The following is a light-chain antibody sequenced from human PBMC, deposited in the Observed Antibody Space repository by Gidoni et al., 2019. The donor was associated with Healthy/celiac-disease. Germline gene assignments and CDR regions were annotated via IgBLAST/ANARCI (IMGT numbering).Light chain of an antibody. J-gene: IGKJ3*01. V-gene: IGKV1-33*01. CDR3: QQYDNLPL. CDR2: DAS. CDR1: QDISNY. Sequence: DIQMTQSPSSLSASVGDRVTITCQASQDISNYLNWYQQKPGKAPKLLIYDASNLETVVPSRFSGSGSGTDFTFTISSLQPEDIATYYCQQYDNLPLFXPXTKVDIK.